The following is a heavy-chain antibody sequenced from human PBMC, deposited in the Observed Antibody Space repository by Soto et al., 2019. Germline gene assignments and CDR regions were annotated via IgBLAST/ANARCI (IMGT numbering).Heavy chain of an antibody. CDR1: GFTFSSYS. Sequence: GGSLRLSCAASGFTFSSYSMNWVRQAPGKGLEWVSSISSSSSYIYYADSVKGRFTISRDNAKNSLYLQMNSLRAEDTAVYYCARDTGNWNSLDVWGKGTTVTVSS. CDR2: ISSSSSYI. D-gene: IGHD1-7*01. V-gene: IGHV3-21*01. J-gene: IGHJ6*04. CDR3: ARDTGNWNSLDV.